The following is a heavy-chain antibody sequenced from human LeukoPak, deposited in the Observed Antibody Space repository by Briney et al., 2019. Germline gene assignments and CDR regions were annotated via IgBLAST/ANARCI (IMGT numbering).Heavy chain of an antibody. CDR1: GFTFSSYA. V-gene: IGHV3-30-3*01. CDR2: ISYDGSNK. D-gene: IGHD3-22*01. Sequence: GGSLRLSCAASGFTFSSYAMSWVRQAPGKGLEWVAVISYDGSNKYYADSVKGRFTISRDNSKNTLYLQMNSLRAEDTAVYYCARDAYDSSGQYYFDYWGQGTLVTVSS. CDR3: ARDAYDSSGQYYFDY. J-gene: IGHJ4*02.